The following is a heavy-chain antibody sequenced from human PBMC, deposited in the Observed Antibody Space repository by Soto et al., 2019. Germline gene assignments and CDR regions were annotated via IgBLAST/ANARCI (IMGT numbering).Heavy chain of an antibody. V-gene: IGHV3-30-3*01. CDR1: GFTFSTHA. CDR2: VSFDGSNK. D-gene: IGHD1-20*01. J-gene: IGHJ4*02. Sequence: QVQLVESGGGVVQPGRSLRLSCAASGFTFSTHAMHWVRQAPGKGLECVAIVSFDGSNKYYADSVKGRFTISRDNSKNTLYLQMSRLTPEDTAVYYWARDQTGITTTGGGRIDHWGQGTLVTVSS. CDR3: ARDQTGITTTGGGRIDH.